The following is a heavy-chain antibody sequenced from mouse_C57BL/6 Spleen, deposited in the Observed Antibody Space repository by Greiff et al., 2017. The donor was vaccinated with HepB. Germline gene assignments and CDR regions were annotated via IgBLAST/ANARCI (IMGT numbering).Heavy chain of an antibody. CDR3: ARHEDRLYYGNSWFAY. Sequence: QVQLQQSGAELVKPGASVKLSCKASGYTFTEYTIHWVKQRSGQGLEWIGWFYPGSGSIKYNEKFKDKATLTADKSSSTVYMELSILTSEDSAVYFCARHEDRLYYGNSWFAYWGQGTLVTVSA. V-gene: IGHV1-62-2*01. CDR2: FYPGSGSI. D-gene: IGHD2-1*01. CDR1: GYTFTEYT. J-gene: IGHJ3*01.